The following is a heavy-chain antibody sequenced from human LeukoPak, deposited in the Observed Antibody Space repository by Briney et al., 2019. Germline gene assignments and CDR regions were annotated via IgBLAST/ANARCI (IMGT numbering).Heavy chain of an antibody. CDR2: IRYDGSNK. CDR1: GFTFSSYG. J-gene: IGHJ4*02. V-gene: IGHV3-30*02. CDR3: AKDSSSREIYFDY. D-gene: IGHD6-13*01. Sequence: PGGSLRLSCAASGFTFSSYGMHWVRQAPGKGLEWVAFIRYDGSNKYYADSVEGRFTISRDNSKNTLYLQMNSLRAEDTAVYYCAKDSSSREIYFDYWGQGTLVTVSS.